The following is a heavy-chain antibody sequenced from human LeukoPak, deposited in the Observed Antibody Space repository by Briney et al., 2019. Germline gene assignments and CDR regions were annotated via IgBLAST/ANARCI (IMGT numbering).Heavy chain of an antibody. V-gene: IGHV3-9*03. CDR1: GFTFDDYA. J-gene: IGHJ4*02. CDR2: ISWNSGSI. Sequence: GGSLRLSCAASGFTFDDYAMHWVRQAPGKGLEWVSGISWNSGSIGYADSVKGRFTISRDNAKNSLYLQMNSLRAGDMALYYCAKDVGSYSSSSYYDYWGQGTLVTVSS. CDR3: AKDVGSYSSSSYYDY. D-gene: IGHD6-13*01.